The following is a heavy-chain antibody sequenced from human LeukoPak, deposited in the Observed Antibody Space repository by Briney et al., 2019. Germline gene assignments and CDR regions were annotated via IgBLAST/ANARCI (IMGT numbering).Heavy chain of an antibody. CDR2: ISAYNGNT. CDR3: ATTVGATTSKPYYFDY. Sequence: ASVKVSCKASGYTFTSYGISWVRQAPGQGLEWMGWISAYNGNTNYAQKLQGRVTMTTDTSTSTAYIELRSLRSDDTAVYYCATTVGATTSKPYYFDYWGQGTLVTVSS. V-gene: IGHV1-18*01. J-gene: IGHJ4*02. CDR1: GYTFTSYG. D-gene: IGHD1-26*01.